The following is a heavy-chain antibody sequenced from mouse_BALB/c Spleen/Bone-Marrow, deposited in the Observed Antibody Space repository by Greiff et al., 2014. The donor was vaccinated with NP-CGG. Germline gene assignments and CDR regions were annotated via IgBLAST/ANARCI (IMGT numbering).Heavy chain of an antibody. D-gene: IGHD2-4*01. CDR2: ISGGGSYT. V-gene: IGHV5-9-2*01. J-gene: IGHJ3*01. CDR1: GFTFNNYG. CDR3: ARHAYYDQTEVSFVY. Sequence: EVQGVESGGGLVKSGGSLKLSCAASGFTFNNYGMSWVRQTPEKRPEWVATISGGGSYTFYPGSVKGRFTISRDNAKNDLYLQLSSLRSEDTALYYCARHAYYDQTEVSFVYWGQGTLVTVSA.